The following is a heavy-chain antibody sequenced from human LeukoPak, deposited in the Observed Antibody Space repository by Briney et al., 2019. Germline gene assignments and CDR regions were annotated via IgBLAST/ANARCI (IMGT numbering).Heavy chain of an antibody. CDR3: AKETIYCRGVRVDTDTFYI. J-gene: IGHJ3*02. Sequence: GGSLRLSCAASGFTFSSYSMNWVRQAPGKGLEWVSSISSSSSYIYYADSVKGRFTISRDNAKNSLYLQMNSLRPEDMALYYCAKETIYCRGVRVDTDTFYIWGQGTMVTVSS. V-gene: IGHV3-21*04. D-gene: IGHD2-15*01. CDR1: GFTFSSYS. CDR2: ISSSSSYI.